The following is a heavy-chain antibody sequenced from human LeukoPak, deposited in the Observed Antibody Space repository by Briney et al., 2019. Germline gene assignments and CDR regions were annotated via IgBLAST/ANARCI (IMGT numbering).Heavy chain of an antibody. CDR2: ISSGVTYE. Sequence: GKSLRLSCAASGFTFSNYAMHWVRQAPGKGLEWVSLISSGVTYEYYADSVKGRFTISRDNSKNTLYLQMNSLRAEDTAVYYCAKVEAGIVVVVAATLDYWGQGTLVTVSS. D-gene: IGHD2-15*01. J-gene: IGHJ4*02. CDR1: GFTFSNYA. V-gene: IGHV3-30*07. CDR3: AKVEAGIVVVVAATLDY.